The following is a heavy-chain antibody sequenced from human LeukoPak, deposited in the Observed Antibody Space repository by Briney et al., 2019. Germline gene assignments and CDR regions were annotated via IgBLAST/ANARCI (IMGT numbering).Heavy chain of an antibody. J-gene: IGHJ4*02. CDR3: ARDPGYCSGGRCYKGPFDY. V-gene: IGHV3-33*01. CDR2: IWYDGSNK. D-gene: IGHD2-15*01. Sequence: GRSLRLTCAASGFTFSSNGMRWVRQAPGKGLEWVAVIWYDGSNKYYADSVKGRFTISRDNSKNTLYLQMDSLRAEDTAVYYCARDPGYCSGGRCYKGPFDYWGQGTLVTVSS. CDR1: GFTFSSNG.